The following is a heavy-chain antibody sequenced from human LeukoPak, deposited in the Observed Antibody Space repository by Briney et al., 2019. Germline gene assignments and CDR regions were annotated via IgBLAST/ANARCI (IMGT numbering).Heavy chain of an antibody. J-gene: IGHJ4*02. CDR1: GFTFSSYA. V-gene: IGHV3-23*01. D-gene: IGHD3-10*01. CDR3: AKDQDLTMVRGIPAPHYFDY. CDR2: ISGSGGST. Sequence: GGSLRLFCAASGFTFSSYAMSWVRQAPGKGLEWVSVISGSGGSTYYADSVKGRFTISRDNSKDTLYLQMNCLRAEDTAVYYCAKDQDLTMVRGIPAPHYFDYWGQGSLVTVSS.